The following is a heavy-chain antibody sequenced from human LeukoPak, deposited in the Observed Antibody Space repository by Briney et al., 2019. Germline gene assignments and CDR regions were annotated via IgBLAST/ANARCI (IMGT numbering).Heavy chain of an antibody. J-gene: IGHJ4*02. CDR2: IRQEGNKK. CDR3: ATDTGHGYFES. D-gene: IGHD4-17*01. V-gene: IGHV3-7*01. Sequence: PGGSLRLSCAASGFIFSNYWMSWLRQAPGKGLEWVANIRQEGNKKNYVDSVEGRFTIYRDNVQNSVYLQMTSLRAEDTAVYYCATDTGHGYFESWGQGTPVTVSS. CDR1: GFIFSNYW.